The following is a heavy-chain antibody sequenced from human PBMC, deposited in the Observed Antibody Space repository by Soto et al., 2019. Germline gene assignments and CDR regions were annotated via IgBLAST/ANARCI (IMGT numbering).Heavy chain of an antibody. J-gene: IGHJ5*02. V-gene: IGHV4-30-2*01. CDR1: GGSISSGGYS. CDR2: IYHSGST. CDR3: ARVSGP. Sequence: QLQLQESGSGLVKPSQTLSLTCAVSGGSISSGGYSWSWIRQPPGKGLEWIGYIYHSGSTYYNPSLKSRLALSVDRSTNQFSLRLRSVTAADTAVYYCARVSGPWGQGTLVTGSS. D-gene: IGHD3-10*01.